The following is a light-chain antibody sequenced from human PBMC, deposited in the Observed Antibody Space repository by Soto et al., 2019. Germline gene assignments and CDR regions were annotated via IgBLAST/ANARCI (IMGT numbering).Light chain of an antibody. CDR2: SNN. CDR1: SSNIASNT. CDR3: PAWDDSLNGYV. V-gene: IGLV1-44*01. J-gene: IGLJ1*01. Sequence: QSVLTQPPSASGTPGQRVTISCSGSSSNIASNTVNWYQQHPGTAPKLLIYSNNHRPSGVPDRFSGSKSGTSASLAISGLQSEDEADYYCPAWDDSLNGYVFGTGTKLTVL.